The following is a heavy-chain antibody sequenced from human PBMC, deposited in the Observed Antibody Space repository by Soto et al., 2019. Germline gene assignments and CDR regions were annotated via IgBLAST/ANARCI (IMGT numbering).Heavy chain of an antibody. V-gene: IGHV3-7*05. Sequence: EVQLVGSGGGLVRPGGSLRLSCAASGFTFSSYWMSWVRQAPGKGLEWVANIKQDGSEKFYVDSVKGRFIISRDNAKNSLQLQMNSLRTEDTAVYYCARGDYYDGSGSFADAFDIWGLGTMVTVSS. CDR2: IKQDGSEK. D-gene: IGHD3-22*01. CDR1: GFTFSSYW. J-gene: IGHJ3*02. CDR3: ARGDYYDGSGSFADAFDI.